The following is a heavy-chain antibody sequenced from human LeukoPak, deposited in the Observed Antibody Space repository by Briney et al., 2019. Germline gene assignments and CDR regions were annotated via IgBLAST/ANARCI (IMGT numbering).Heavy chain of an antibody. V-gene: IGHV3-30-3*01. CDR1: RFTFSNYP. CDR2: LSYDGSNE. J-gene: IGHJ4*02. CDR3: ARGRGSYSADY. D-gene: IGHD1-26*01. Sequence: GGSLRLSCAASRFTFSNYPMHWVRRAPGKGLEWVALLSYDGSNECYADSVKGRFTISRDNSKNTLYLQMNSLRAEDSAVYYCARGRGSYSADYWGQGTLVTVSS.